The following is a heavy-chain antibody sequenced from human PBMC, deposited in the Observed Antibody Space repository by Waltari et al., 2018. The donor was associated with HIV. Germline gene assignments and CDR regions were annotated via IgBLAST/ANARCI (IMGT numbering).Heavy chain of an antibody. CDR2: MSSSSSTI. V-gene: IGHV3-48*01. Sequence: EVQLVESGGGLVQPGGSLRLSCAASGFTFCSYSMNWVRQAPGKGVEVFSYMSSSSSTIYYADSVKGRFTISRDNAKNSLYLQMNSLRAEDTAVYYCARARTAARPFLSWGHRTLVTVSS. CDR3: ARARTAARPFLS. D-gene: IGHD6-6*01. CDR1: GFTFCSYS. J-gene: IGHJ4*01.